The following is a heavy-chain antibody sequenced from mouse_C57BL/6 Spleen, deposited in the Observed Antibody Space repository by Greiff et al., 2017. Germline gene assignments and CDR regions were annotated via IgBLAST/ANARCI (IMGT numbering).Heavy chain of an antibody. Sequence: EVQLVESGGGLVKPGGSLKLSCAASGFTFSSYTMSWVRQTPEKRLEWVATISGGGGNTYYPDSVKGRFTISRDNAKNTLYLQMSSLRSEDTAVYYCASHYCGSSYRYFDVWGTGTTVTVSS. CDR2: ISGGGGNT. V-gene: IGHV5-9*04. CDR3: ASHYCGSSYRYFDV. CDR1: GFTFSSYT. J-gene: IGHJ1*03. D-gene: IGHD1-1*01.